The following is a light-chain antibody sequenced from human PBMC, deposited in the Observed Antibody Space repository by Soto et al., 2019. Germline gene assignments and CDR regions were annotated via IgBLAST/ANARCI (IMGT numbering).Light chain of an antibody. CDR3: QQYGSSPGT. CDR1: QSVSSNY. Sequence: ENVFTQSPGTLSLSPGERATLSCRASQSVSSNYLAWYQRKPGQAPRLLIYVASSRATGIPDRFSGSGSGTDFTLTISRLEPEDFAVYYCQQYGSSPGTFGQGTKVDIK. CDR2: VAS. J-gene: IGKJ1*01. V-gene: IGKV3-20*01.